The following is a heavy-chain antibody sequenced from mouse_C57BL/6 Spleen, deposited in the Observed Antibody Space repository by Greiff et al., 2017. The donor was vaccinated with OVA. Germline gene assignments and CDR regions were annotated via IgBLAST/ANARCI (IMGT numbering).Heavy chain of an antibody. CDR1: GYTFTSYW. Sequence: QVQLQQPGAELVKPGASVKMSCKASGYTFTSYWITWVKQRPGQGLEWIGDIYPGSGSTNYNEKFKSKATLTVDTSSSTAYMQISSLTSEDSAVYYCARITTVVAYCDHWGQGTTLTVSS. CDR2: IYPGSGST. D-gene: IGHD1-1*01. CDR3: ARITTVVAYCDH. J-gene: IGHJ2*01. V-gene: IGHV1-55*01.